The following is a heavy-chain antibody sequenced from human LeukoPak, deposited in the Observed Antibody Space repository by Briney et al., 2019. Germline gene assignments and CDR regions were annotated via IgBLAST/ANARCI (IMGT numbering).Heavy chain of an antibody. D-gene: IGHD3-10*01. CDR2: IYSGGST. CDR3: ARVTGSYYPFDY. V-gene: IGHV3-53*01. J-gene: IGHJ4*02. Sequence: LPGGSLRLSCAASGFTVSSNYMSWVRQAPGKGLEWVSIIYSGGSTYCADPVKGRFTISRDNSKHTLYLQMNGLRTEDTAVYYCARVTGSYYPFDYWGQGTLVTVSS. CDR1: GFTVSSNY.